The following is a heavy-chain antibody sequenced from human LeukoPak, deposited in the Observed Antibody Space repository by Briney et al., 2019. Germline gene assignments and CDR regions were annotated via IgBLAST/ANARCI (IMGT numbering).Heavy chain of an antibody. Sequence: QAGGSLRLSCAASGFTFSGSAMHWVRQASGKGLEWVGRIRSKANSYATAYAASVKGRFTISRDDSKNTAYLQMNSLKTEDTAVYYCTRGGLGELPDMDYWGQGTLVTVSS. V-gene: IGHV3-73*01. CDR2: IRSKANSYAT. D-gene: IGHD3-16*01. CDR3: TRGGLGELPDMDY. J-gene: IGHJ4*02. CDR1: GFTFSGSA.